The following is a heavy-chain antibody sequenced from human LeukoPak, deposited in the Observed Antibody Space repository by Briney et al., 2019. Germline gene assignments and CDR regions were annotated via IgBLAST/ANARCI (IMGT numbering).Heavy chain of an antibody. CDR1: GGSISSGSYY. Sequence: SETLSLTCTVSGGSISSGSYYWSWLRQPGGKGLEWIGRIYTSGSTNYNPSLKSRVTISVDTSKSQFSLKLSSVTAADTAVYYCARGANYYDRVYYYYYYMDVWGKGTTVTISS. CDR2: IYTSGST. V-gene: IGHV4-61*02. J-gene: IGHJ6*03. CDR3: ARGANYYDRVYYYYYYMDV. D-gene: IGHD3-22*01.